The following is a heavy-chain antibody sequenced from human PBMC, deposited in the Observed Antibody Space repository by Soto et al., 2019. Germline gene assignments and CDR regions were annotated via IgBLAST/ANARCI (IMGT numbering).Heavy chain of an antibody. D-gene: IGHD6-19*01. Sequence: KPVGSLRLSCAASGFTFSSYSMNWVRQAPGKGLGWVSSISSSSSYIYYADSVKGRFTISRDNAKNSLYLQMNSLRAEDTAVYYCARDAAYTYSYSSGPVDAFDIWGQGTMVTVSS. CDR3: ARDAAYTYSYSSGPVDAFDI. CDR1: GFTFSSYS. CDR2: ISSSSSYI. V-gene: IGHV3-21*01. J-gene: IGHJ3*02.